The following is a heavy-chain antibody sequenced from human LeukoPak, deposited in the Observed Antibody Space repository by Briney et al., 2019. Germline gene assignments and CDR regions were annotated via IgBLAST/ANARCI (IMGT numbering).Heavy chain of an antibody. D-gene: IGHD5-24*01. V-gene: IGHV3-48*03. CDR1: GFTFSSYE. CDR2: ISSSGSTI. CDR3: ARGEWLQPYDY. J-gene: IGHJ4*02. Sequence: GGSLRLSCAASGFTFSSYEMNWVRQAPGKGLEWVSCISSSGSTIYYADSVKGRSTISRDNAKNSLYLQMNSLRAEDTAVYYCARGEWLQPYDYWGQGTLVTVSS.